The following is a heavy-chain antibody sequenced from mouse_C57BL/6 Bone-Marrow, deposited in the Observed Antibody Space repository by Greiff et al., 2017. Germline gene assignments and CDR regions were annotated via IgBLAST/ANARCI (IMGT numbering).Heavy chain of an antibody. V-gene: IGHV1-50*01. CDR3: ARLPVCPFAY. CDR1: GYTFTSYW. Sequence: QVQLQQPGAELVKPGASVKLSCKASGYTFTSYWMQWVKQRPGQGLEWIGEIDPSVSYTNYNQQFKGKATLTVDTSSSTAYMQLSSLTSEDSAVYYCARLPVCPFAYWGQGTLVTVSA. CDR2: IDPSVSYT. D-gene: IGHD6-1*01. J-gene: IGHJ3*01.